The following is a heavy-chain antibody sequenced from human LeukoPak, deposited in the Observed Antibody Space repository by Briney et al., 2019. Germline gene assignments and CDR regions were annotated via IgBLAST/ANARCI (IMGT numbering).Heavy chain of an antibody. CDR1: GGSFSGYY. Sequence: SETLSLTCAVYGGSFSGYYWSWIRQPPGKGLEWIGEINHSGSTNYNPSLKSRVTISIDTSKNQFSLKLSSVTAADTAVYYCARGWGGYSYGYSSDYWGQGTLVTVPS. CDR2: INHSGST. D-gene: IGHD5-18*01. V-gene: IGHV4-34*01. J-gene: IGHJ4*02. CDR3: ARGWGGYSYGYSSDY.